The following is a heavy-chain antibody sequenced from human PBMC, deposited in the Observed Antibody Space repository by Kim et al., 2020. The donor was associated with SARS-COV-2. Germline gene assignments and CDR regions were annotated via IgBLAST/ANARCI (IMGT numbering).Heavy chain of an antibody. D-gene: IGHD2-2*02. CDR3: ARDKSLYPNPYGLAV. J-gene: IGHJ6*02. CDR1: GFSFSNYI. Sequence: GGSLRLSCAGSGFSFSNYIMNWVRQTPGKGLEWVSSISYGSIYIYYADSVKGRFTISRDNAKNSLYLQMKSLSADDTAIYYCARDKSLYPNPYGLAVWGQGTTVTVSS. CDR2: ISYGSIYI. V-gene: IGHV3-21*01.